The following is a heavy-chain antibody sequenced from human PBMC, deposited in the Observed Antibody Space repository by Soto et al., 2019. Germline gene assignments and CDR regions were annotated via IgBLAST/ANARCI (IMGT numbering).Heavy chain of an antibody. D-gene: IGHD6-19*01. CDR2: IYHSGST. Sequence: SETLSLTCAVSGGSVSSSNWWSWVRQPPGKGLEWIGEIYHSGSTNYNPSLKSRVTISVDKSKNQFSLKLSSVTAADTAVYYCARAPLYSSGWPDYWGQGTLVTVSS. CDR1: GGSVSSSNW. J-gene: IGHJ4*02. CDR3: ARAPLYSSGWPDY. V-gene: IGHV4-4*02.